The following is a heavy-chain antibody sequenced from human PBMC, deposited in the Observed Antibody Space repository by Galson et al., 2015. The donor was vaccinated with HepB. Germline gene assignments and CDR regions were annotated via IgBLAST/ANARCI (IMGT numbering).Heavy chain of an antibody. CDR3: AGSVYQLPPPGRFALDG. Sequence: SLRLSCAASGFTFRSYGMHWVRQAPGKGLEWVALIWFDGSNKYYADSVKGRFTISRDNSKNTLYLQMNSLRAEDTAVYYCAGSVYQLPPPGRFALDGWGQGTTVTVSS. CDR1: GFTFRSYG. J-gene: IGHJ6*02. CDR2: IWFDGSNK. V-gene: IGHV3-33*01. D-gene: IGHD2-2*01.